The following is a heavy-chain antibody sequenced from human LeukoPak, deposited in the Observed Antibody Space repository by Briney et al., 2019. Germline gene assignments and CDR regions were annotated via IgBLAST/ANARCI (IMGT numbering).Heavy chain of an antibody. CDR1: GFTFSSYA. CDR3: ARAIAAAGPYYFDY. D-gene: IGHD6-13*01. CDR2: ISYDGSNK. Sequence: GRSLRLSCAASGFTFSSYAMHWVRQAPGKGLEWVAVISYDGSNKYYADSVKGRFTISRDNSKNTLYLQTNSLRAEDTAVYYCARAIAAAGPYYFDYWGQGTLVTVSS. J-gene: IGHJ4*02. V-gene: IGHV3-30*04.